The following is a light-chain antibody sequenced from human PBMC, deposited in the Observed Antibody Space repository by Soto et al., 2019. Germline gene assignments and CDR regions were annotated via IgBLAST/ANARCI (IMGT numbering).Light chain of an antibody. CDR3: QQYSSSRT. V-gene: IGKV3-20*01. CDR2: GGS. CDR1: QSVSSY. J-gene: IGKJ1*01. Sequence: EIVLTQSPATLSLSPVERATLSCRASQSVSSYLAWYQQKPGQAPRLLIYGGSSRATGIPVRFSGSGSETDFTLTITRLEPEDFAMYYCQQYSSSRTFGQGTKVE.